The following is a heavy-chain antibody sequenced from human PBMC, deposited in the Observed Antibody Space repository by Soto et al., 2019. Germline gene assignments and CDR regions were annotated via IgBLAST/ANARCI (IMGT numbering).Heavy chain of an antibody. CDR3: ARERGYSSSPAS. V-gene: IGHV1-2*02. CDR1: GYTLTGYY. J-gene: IGHJ5*02. D-gene: IGHD6-13*01. CDR2: INPNSGGT. Sequence: GASVKVSCKASGYTLTGYYMHWVRQAPGQGLEWMGWINPNSGGTNYAQKFQGRVTMTRDTSISTAYMELSRLRSDDTAVYYCARERGYSSSPASWGQGTLVTVSS.